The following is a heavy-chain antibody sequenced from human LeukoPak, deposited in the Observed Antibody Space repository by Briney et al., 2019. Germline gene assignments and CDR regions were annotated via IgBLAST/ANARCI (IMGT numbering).Heavy chain of an antibody. D-gene: IGHD3-10*01. Sequence: GRSLRLSCAASGFTFSSYGMHWVRQAPGKGLEWVAVISYDGSNKYYADSVKGRFTISRDNSKNTLYLQMNSLRAEDTAVYYCARDPLGMVRGVIDYYYGMDVWGQGTTVTVSS. J-gene: IGHJ6*02. CDR1: GFTFSSYG. CDR3: ARDPLGMVRGVIDYYYGMDV. CDR2: ISYDGSNK. V-gene: IGHV3-30*03.